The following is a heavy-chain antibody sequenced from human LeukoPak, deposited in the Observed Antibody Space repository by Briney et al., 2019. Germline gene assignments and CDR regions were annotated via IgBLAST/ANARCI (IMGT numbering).Heavy chain of an antibody. CDR3: ARGLVGATGWFDP. D-gene: IGHD1-26*01. CDR1: GYTFTGYY. J-gene: IGHJ5*02. CDR2: INPNSGGT. Sequence: ASVKVSCKASGYTFTGYYMHWVRQASGQGLEWMGRINPNSGGTNYAQKFQGRVTMTRDTSISTAYMELSRLRSDDTAVYYCARGLVGATGWFDPWGQGTLVTVSS. V-gene: IGHV1-2*06.